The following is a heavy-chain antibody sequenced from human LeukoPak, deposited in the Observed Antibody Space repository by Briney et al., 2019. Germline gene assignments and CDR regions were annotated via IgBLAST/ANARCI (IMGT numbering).Heavy chain of an antibody. CDR3: ASGIYGSGSYYNPDDAFDI. CDR1: GFTVSSNY. J-gene: IGHJ3*02. D-gene: IGHD3-10*01. V-gene: IGHV3-53*01. Sequence: GGSLRLSCAVSGFTVSSNYMSWVRQAPGKGLEWVSVIYSDGSTYYKDSVKGRFTISRDNSKNTLYLQMNSLRAEDTAVYYCASGIYGSGSYYNPDDAFDIWGQGTMVTVSS. CDR2: IYSDGST.